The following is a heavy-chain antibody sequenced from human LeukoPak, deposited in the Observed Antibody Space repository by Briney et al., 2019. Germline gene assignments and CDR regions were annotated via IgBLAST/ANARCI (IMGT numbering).Heavy chain of an antibody. Sequence: GGSLRLSCAASGFTLSSNYMNWVRQAPGNGLEWVAVIYSGGSIYYAASVKGRFTISRDNSKNTLYLQMNSLRTEDTAVYYCARSPLSDSYALFDYWGQGTLVTVSS. CDR1: GFTLSSNY. D-gene: IGHD2-21*02. CDR2: IYSGGSI. V-gene: IGHV3-66*01. J-gene: IGHJ4*02. CDR3: ARSPLSDSYALFDY.